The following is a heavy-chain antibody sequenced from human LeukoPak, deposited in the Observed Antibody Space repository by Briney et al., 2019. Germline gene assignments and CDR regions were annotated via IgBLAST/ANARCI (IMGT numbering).Heavy chain of an antibody. J-gene: IGHJ4*02. Sequence: ASVTVSCKASGYTFTSYGISWVRQAPGQGLEWMGWISAYNGNTNYAQKLQGRVTMTTDTSTSTAYMELRSLRSDDTAVYYCAREQGIAVAGTFWGDYWGQGTLVTVSS. CDR1: GYTFTSYG. CDR2: ISAYNGNT. V-gene: IGHV1-18*01. CDR3: AREQGIAVAGTFWGDY. D-gene: IGHD6-19*01.